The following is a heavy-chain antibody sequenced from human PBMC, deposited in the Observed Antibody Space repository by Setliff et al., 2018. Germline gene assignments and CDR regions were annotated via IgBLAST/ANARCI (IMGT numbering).Heavy chain of an antibody. CDR1: GGTFSNSA. V-gene: IGHV1-69*13. J-gene: IGHJ6*03. D-gene: IGHD6-19*01. Sequence: GASVKVSCKAFGGTFSNSAINWVRQAPGQGLEWMGGIXXXXXXXXXAXKFQGKVIXXADGSTSTAYMELTSLRSDDAAVYYCARGPSGWSSATSRYYFYMDVWGKGTTVTVSS. CDR3: ARGPSGWSSATSRYYFYMDV. CDR2: IXXXXXXX.